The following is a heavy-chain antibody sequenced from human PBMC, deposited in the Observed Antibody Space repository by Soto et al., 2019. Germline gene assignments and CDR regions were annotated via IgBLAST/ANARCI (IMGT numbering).Heavy chain of an antibody. J-gene: IGHJ4*02. CDR2: ISWNSGSI. CDR1: GFTFDDYA. CDR3: AKGAIAAAGTVSNYFDY. Sequence: LRLSCAASGFTFDDYAMHWVRQAPGKGLEWVSGISWNSGSIGYADSVKGRFTISRDNAKNSLYLQMNSLRAEDTALYYCAKGAIAAAGTVSNYFDYWGQGTLVTVSS. D-gene: IGHD6-13*01. V-gene: IGHV3-9*01.